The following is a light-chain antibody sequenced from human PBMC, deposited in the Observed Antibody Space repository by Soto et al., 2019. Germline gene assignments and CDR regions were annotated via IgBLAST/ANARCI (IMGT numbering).Light chain of an antibody. CDR2: GAS. CDR1: QSVRSS. Sequence: EIVMTQSPATLSVSPGERATLSCRASQSVRSSLAWLHQKPGQAPRLLIYGASTRATDIPARFSGSGSGTEFTLTISSLQSEDFAVYYCQQYNSWPRTFGQGTKVDIK. CDR3: QQYNSWPRT. J-gene: IGKJ1*01. V-gene: IGKV3-15*01.